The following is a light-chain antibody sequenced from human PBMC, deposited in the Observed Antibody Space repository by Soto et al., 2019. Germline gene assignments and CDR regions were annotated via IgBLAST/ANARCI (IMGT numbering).Light chain of an antibody. J-gene: IGLJ2*01. CDR3: QTWGSGIVV. V-gene: IGLV4-69*01. CDR2: LNSDGSH. Sequence: QLVLTQSPSASASLGASVKLTCTLSSGHSNYAIAWHQQQSEKGPRYLMKLNSDGSHSKGDGIPDRFSGSSSGAQRYLTISSRQSDDEADYYCQTWGSGIVVLGGGTKLTVL. CDR1: SGHSNYA.